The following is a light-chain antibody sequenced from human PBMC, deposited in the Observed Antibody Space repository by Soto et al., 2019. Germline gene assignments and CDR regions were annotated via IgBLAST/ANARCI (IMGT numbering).Light chain of an antibody. V-gene: IGLV2-14*01. CDR3: FSFTTTRTHV. CDR2: EVN. CDR1: SSDIGAYDY. J-gene: IGLJ1*01. Sequence: SALTQPASLSGSPGQSITISCTGTSSDIGAYDYVSWFQQHPGKAPKLMISEVNNRPSGVSTRFSGSKSGNTASLTISGLQVEDEAEYFCFSFTTTRTHVFGTGTKVTVL.